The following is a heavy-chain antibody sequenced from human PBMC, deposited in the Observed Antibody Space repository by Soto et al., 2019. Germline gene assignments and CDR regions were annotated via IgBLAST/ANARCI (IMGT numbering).Heavy chain of an antibody. CDR1: GLTFSRYA. CDR2: ISGSGGTR. D-gene: IGHD2-2*01. V-gene: IGHV3-23*01. CDR3: AKDPFPVGVVPAANGIDV. Sequence: GGSLRLSCAASGLTFSRYAMNWVRQAPGKGLEWVSVISGSGGTRYYADSVKGRFTISRDNSKGILYLQMNSLRADDTAVYYCAKDPFPVGVVPAANGIDVWGQGTTVIVS. J-gene: IGHJ6*02.